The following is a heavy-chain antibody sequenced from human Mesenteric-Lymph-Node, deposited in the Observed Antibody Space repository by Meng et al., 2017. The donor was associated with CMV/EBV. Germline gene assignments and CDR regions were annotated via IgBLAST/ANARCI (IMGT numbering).Heavy chain of an antibody. CDR1: GGTFSSYT. V-gene: IGHV1-69*02. CDR3: AGGIAAAGSRWFDP. D-gene: IGHD6-13*01. J-gene: IGHJ5*02. Sequence: QVQLVQSGAEVKKPGSSVKVSCKASGGTFSSYTISWVRQAPGQGLEWMGRTIPILGIANYAQKFQGRVTITADKSTSTAYMELSSLRSEDTAVYYCAGGIAAAGSRWFDPWGQGTLVTVSS. CDR2: TIPILGIA.